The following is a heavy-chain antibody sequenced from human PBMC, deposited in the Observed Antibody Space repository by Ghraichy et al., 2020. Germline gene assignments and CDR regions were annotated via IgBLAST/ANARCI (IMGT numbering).Heavy chain of an antibody. CDR2: INYSGST. J-gene: IGHJ3*02. V-gene: IGHV4-34*01. CDR1: GGSFSGYY. Sequence: SETLSLTCAVYGGSFSGYYWNWIRQPPGKGLEWIGEINYSGSTNYNPSLKSRVTISVDASKNQFSLRLSSVTAADTAVYYCATQDCSGGSCLLGVFDIWGQGTMATVSS. D-gene: IGHD2-15*01. CDR3: ATQDCSGGSCLLGVFDI.